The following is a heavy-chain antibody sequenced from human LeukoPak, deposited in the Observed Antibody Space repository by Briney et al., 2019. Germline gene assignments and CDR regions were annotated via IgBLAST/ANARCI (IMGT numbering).Heavy chain of an antibody. Sequence: SETLSLTCTVSGGSISSYYWSWIRRLPGKGLEWIGYIYYSGSTNYNPSLKSRVTISVDTSKNQFSLKLSSVTAADTAVYYCARMGDTAMVNYYYGMDVWGQGTTVTVSS. J-gene: IGHJ6*02. CDR3: ARMGDTAMVNYYYGMDV. D-gene: IGHD5-18*01. CDR1: GGSISSYY. V-gene: IGHV4-59*08. CDR2: IYYSGST.